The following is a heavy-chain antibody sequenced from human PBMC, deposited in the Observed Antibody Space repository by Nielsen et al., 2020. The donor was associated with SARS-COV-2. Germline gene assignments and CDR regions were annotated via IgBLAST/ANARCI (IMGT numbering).Heavy chain of an antibody. CDR2: IWYDGSNK. CDR3: ARSQGVAATYYYYGMDV. Sequence: GESLKISCAASGFTFSSYGMHWVRQAPGKGLEWVAVIWYDGSNKYYADSVKGRFTISRDNSKNTLYLQMNSLRAEDTAVYYCARSQGVAATYYYYGMDVWGQGTTVTVSS. V-gene: IGHV3-33*01. J-gene: IGHJ6*02. CDR1: GFTFSSYG. D-gene: IGHD2-15*01.